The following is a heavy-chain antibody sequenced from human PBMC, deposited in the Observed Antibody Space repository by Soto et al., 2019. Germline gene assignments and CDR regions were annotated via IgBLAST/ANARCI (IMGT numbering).Heavy chain of an antibody. D-gene: IGHD2-15*01. CDR2: ISWNGNII. J-gene: IGHJ4*02. V-gene: IGHV3-9*01. CDR1: GFTFADYA. Sequence: VQLVESGGGSVQPGRSLRLSWEASGFTFADYAMHWVRRVPGKGLEWVSSISWNGNIIGYADSVKGRFTISRDNAKNSLYLQMNSLRPEDTALYYCAKGGPDAFCGGGRCYFESWGQGTLVTVSS. CDR3: AKGGPDAFCGGGRCYFES.